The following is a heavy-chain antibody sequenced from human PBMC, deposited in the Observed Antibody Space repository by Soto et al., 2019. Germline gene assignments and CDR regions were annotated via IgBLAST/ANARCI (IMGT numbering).Heavy chain of an antibody. V-gene: IGHV1-18*01. D-gene: IGHD6-13*01. CDR2: ISAYNGNT. J-gene: IGHJ4*02. CDR1: GYTFTSYG. Sequence: ASVKVSFKASGYTFTSYGISWVRQAPGQGLEWMGWISAYNGNTNYAQELQGRVTMTTDTSTSTAYMELRSLRSDDTAVYYCARAYSSRFGDYIDYWGQGTLVTVSS. CDR3: ARAYSSRFGDYIDY.